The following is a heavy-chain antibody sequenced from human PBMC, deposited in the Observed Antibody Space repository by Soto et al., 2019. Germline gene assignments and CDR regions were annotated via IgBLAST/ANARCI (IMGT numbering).Heavy chain of an antibody. CDR2: IFYSGST. CDR1: GGSISNYY. V-gene: IGHV4-59*08. Sequence: SETLSLTCTVSGGSISNYYWSWIRQPPGKGLEWIGYIFYSGSTNYNPSLKTRVTISVDTSKNQFSLKLSSVTAADTAVYYCATRWGGTFDFWGQGTMVTVSS. CDR3: ATRWGGTFDF. J-gene: IGHJ3*01. D-gene: IGHD1-26*01.